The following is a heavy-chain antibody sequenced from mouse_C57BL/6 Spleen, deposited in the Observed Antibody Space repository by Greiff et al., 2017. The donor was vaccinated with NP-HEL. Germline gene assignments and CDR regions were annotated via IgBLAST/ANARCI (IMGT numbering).Heavy chain of an antibody. CDR3: TRKTGTLDY. V-gene: IGHV1-15*01. J-gene: IGHJ2*01. CDR2: IDPETGGT. Sequence: QVHVKQSGAELVRPGASVTLSCKASGYTFTDYEMHWVKQTPVHGLEWIGAIDPETGGTAYNQKFKGKAILTADKSSSTAYMELRSLTSEDSAVYYCTRKTGTLDYWGQGTTLTVSS. D-gene: IGHD4-1*01. CDR1: GYTFTDYE.